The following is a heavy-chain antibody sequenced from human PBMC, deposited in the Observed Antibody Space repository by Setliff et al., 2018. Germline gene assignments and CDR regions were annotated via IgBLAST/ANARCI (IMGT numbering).Heavy chain of an antibody. CDR1: GGSVTSSGSY. V-gene: IGHV4-39*01. CDR2: SEST. CDR3: ARLSTLTRWYELGAFDI. D-gene: IGHD4-17*01. Sequence: SETLSLTCTVSGGSVTSSGSYWGWIRQTPGKGLEWMGTSESTYYNSSLKSRVTMSVDRPKNQFSLKLSSVTAADTAIYYCARLSTLTRWYELGAFDIWGQGTMVTVSS. J-gene: IGHJ3*02.